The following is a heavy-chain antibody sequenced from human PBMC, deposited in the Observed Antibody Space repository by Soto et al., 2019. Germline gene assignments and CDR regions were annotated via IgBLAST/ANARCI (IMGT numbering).Heavy chain of an antibody. J-gene: IGHJ4*02. CDR2: INAGNGNT. CDR3: AGDPYYYEISVYYAFDY. D-gene: IGHD3-22*01. Sequence: ASVKVSCKASGYTFTSYAMHWVRQTPGQRLEWMGWINAGNGNTKYSQKFQGRVTITRDTSASTAYMELSSLRSEDTAVYYCAGDPYYYEISVYYAFDYWGQVTLVTVSS. CDR1: GYTFTSYA. V-gene: IGHV1-3*01.